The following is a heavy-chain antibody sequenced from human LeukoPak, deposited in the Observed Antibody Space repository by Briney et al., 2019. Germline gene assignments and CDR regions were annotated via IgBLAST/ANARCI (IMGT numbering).Heavy chain of an antibody. CDR1: GYTFTNYA. CDR3: ARAFQSLGGLSLPDY. Sequence: ASVKVSCKASGYTFTNYAMNWVRQAPGQGLEWMGWIHPSTGNPTYAQGFTGRFVFSLDTSVSTTYLQVSSLKAEDTAVYFCARAFQSLGGLSLPDYWGQGTLVTVSS. CDR2: IHPSTGNP. V-gene: IGHV7-4-1*02. J-gene: IGHJ4*02. D-gene: IGHD3-16*02.